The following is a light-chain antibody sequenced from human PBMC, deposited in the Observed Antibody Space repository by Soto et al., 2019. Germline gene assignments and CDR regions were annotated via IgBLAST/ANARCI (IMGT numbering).Light chain of an antibody. V-gene: IGKV1-5*03. CDR2: KAS. CDR1: QSINSW. J-gene: IGKJ1*01. CDR3: QQYNTYSRT. Sequence: DIQMTQSPSTLSAFEGDRVTITCRASQSINSWLAWYQQKPGRAPKLLIYKASSLESGVPSRFSGSGSGTEFTLTISSLQPDDFATYDCQQYNTYSRTFGQGTKVEIK.